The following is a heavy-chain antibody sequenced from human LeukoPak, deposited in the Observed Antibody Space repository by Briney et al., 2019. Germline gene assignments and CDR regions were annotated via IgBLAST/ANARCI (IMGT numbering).Heavy chain of an antibody. CDR1: GYTFTSYY. CDR2: ISAYNGNT. CDR3: ARSPDYGSGSYYNDLDY. V-gene: IGHV1-18*04. Sequence: GASVKVSCKASGYTFTSYYMHWVRQAPGQGLEWMGWISAYNGNTNYAQKLQGRVTMTTDTSTSTAYMELRSLRSDDTAVYYCARSPDYGSGSYYNDLDYWGQGTLVTVSS. J-gene: IGHJ4*02. D-gene: IGHD3-10*01.